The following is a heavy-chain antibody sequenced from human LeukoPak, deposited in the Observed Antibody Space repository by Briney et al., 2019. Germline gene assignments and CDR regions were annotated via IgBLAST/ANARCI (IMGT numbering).Heavy chain of an antibody. Sequence: SETLSLTCTVSGGSISSSSYYWGWIRQPPGKGLEWIGSIYYSGSTYYNPSLKSRVTISVDTSKNQFSLKLSSVTAADTAVYYCARDRGFGELLPTENWFDPWGQGTLVTVSS. D-gene: IGHD3-10*01. CDR2: IYYSGST. CDR3: ARDRGFGELLPTENWFDP. V-gene: IGHV4-39*07. J-gene: IGHJ5*02. CDR1: GGSISSSSYY.